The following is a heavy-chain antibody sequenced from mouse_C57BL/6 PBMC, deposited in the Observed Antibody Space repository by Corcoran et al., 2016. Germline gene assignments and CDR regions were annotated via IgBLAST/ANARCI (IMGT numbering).Heavy chain of an antibody. V-gene: IGHV1-26*01. J-gene: IGHJ2*01. CDR3: ARSDGYYGLYYFDY. Sequence: EVQLQQSGPELVKHGASVKISCKASGYTFTDYYMNWVKQSHGKSLEWIGDINPNNGGTSYNQKFKGKATLTVDKSSSTAYMELRSLTSEDSAVYYWARSDGYYGLYYFDYWGQGTTLTVSS. D-gene: IGHD2-3*01. CDR2: INPNNGGT. CDR1: GYTFTDYY.